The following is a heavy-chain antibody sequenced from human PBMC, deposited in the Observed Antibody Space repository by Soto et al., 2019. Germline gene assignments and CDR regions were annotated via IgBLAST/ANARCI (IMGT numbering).Heavy chain of an antibody. D-gene: IGHD3-10*01. V-gene: IGHV3-48*02. CDR1: GFTFSSYS. J-gene: IGHJ4*02. Sequence: GGSLRLSCAASGFTFSSYSMNWVRQAPVNGLEFVSYISSIISTIYYADSVKGRFTISRYNAKNSLYLQMNSLRDEYTALYYCARDGVWLGQIIYLEWWGQGTLVTVSS. CDR2: ISSIISTI. CDR3: ARDGVWLGQIIYLEW.